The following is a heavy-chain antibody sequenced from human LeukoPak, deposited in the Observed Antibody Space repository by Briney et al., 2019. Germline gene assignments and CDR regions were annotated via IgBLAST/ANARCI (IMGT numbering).Heavy chain of an antibody. Sequence: GGSLRLSCAASGFTFSSYGMHWVRQAPGKGLEWVSSISSSSSYIYYADSVKGRFTISRDNAKNSLYLQMNSLRAEDTAVYYCARERGVGATVYWGQGTLVTVSS. D-gene: IGHD1-26*01. V-gene: IGHV3-21*01. CDR3: ARERGVGATVY. CDR2: ISSSSSYI. CDR1: GFTFSSYG. J-gene: IGHJ4*02.